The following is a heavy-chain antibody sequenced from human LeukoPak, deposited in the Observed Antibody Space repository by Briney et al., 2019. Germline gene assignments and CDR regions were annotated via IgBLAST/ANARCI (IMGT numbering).Heavy chain of an antibody. CDR3: ARGNNYYYDSSGYLDY. CDR1: GGTFSSYA. J-gene: IGHJ4*02. Sequence: GASVKVSCKASGGTFSSYAISWVRQAPGQGLEWMGGIIPIFGTANYAQKFQGRATITADESTSTAYMELSSLRSEDTAVYYCARGNNYYYDSSGYLDYWGQGTLVTVSS. D-gene: IGHD3-22*01. V-gene: IGHV1-69*13. CDR2: IIPIFGTA.